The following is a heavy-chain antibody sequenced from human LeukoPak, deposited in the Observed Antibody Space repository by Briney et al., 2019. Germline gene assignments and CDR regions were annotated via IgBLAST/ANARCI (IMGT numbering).Heavy chain of an antibody. V-gene: IGHV1-18*04. J-gene: IGHJ4*02. D-gene: IGHD5-18*01. CDR2: ISGYNGNT. Sequence: GASVKVSCKASGYTFTSYYMHWVRQAPGQGLEWMGWISGYNGNTNYAQNVQGRVTMTTDTSTSTAYMELRSLRSDDTAVYFCARSLGGGNSFPLDYWGQGTLVTVSS. CDR3: ARSLGGGNSFPLDY. CDR1: GYTFTSYY.